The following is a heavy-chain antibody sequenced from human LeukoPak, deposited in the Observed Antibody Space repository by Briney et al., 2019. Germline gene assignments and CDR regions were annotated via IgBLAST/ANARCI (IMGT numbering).Heavy chain of an antibody. CDR1: GFTFSSYG. J-gene: IGHJ4*02. CDR3: ARDVVRGAPWYYFDY. CDR2: IWYDGSNK. V-gene: IGHV3-33*01. D-gene: IGHD3-10*01. Sequence: GGSLRLSCAASGFTFSSYGMHWVRQAPGKGLEWVAVIWYDGSNKYYADSVKGRFTISRDNSKNTLYLQMNSLRAEDTAVYYCARDVVRGAPWYYFDYWGQGTLVTVSS.